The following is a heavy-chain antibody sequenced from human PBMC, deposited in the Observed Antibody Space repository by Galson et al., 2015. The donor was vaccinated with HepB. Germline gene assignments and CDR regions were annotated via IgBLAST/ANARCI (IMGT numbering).Heavy chain of an antibody. CDR3: AKDFRQQHLVPGGFDS. D-gene: IGHD6-13*01. Sequence: SLRLSCAASGFTFRNYAMSWVRQAPGKGLEWVSGISGGGGSTHYGDSVKGRFTISRDNSKNALYLQMNSLRAEDTAIYYCAKDFRQQHLVPGGFDSWGQGTPVTVSS. CDR2: ISGGGGST. CDR1: GFTFRNYA. V-gene: IGHV3-23*01. J-gene: IGHJ4*02.